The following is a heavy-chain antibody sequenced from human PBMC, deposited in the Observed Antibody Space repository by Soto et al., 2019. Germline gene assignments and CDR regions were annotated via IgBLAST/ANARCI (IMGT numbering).Heavy chain of an antibody. D-gene: IGHD3-10*02. CDR2: ISAYNGNT. CDR3: AVCGELGKFDP. Sequence: GSSVKLCCKASGYSFTSYGLSWVRQAPGQGLEWMGWISAYNGNTNYAQKLQGRVTMTTDTSTSTAYMELRSLKSDDTAMYYCAVCGELGKFDPWGQGTRVTVSS. V-gene: IGHV1-18*04. J-gene: IGHJ5*02. CDR1: GYSFTSYG.